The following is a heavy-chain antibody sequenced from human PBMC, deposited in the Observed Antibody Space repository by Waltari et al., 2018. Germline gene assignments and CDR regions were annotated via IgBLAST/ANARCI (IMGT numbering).Heavy chain of an antibody. CDR3: ARGWSGNSYFPY. D-gene: IGHD3-3*01. V-gene: IGHV4-59*02. Sequence: QVQLQESGPGLVRPSETLSLTCAVSGVSVSRYYWNWIRQSPGRGLELIGYVYASVNTNYNPSLKSRVIISADTSNNQLSLRLHSVTAADTAIYYCARGWSGNSYFPYWGQGALVTVSS. CDR2: VYASVNT. J-gene: IGHJ4*02. CDR1: GVSVSRYY.